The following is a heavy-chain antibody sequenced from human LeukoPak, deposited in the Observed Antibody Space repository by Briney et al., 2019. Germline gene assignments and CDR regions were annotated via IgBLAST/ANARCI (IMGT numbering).Heavy chain of an antibody. CDR3: ARVENSYYFDN. CDR2: IYPGDSDT. Sequence: GESLQISCKGSGYTFTSYWIGWVRQMPGKGLEWMGIIYPGDSDTRYSPSFQGQVTISADKSISTAYLQWSNLKASDTAMYYCARVENSYYFDNWGQGTLVTVSS. V-gene: IGHV5-51*01. D-gene: IGHD2-21*01. CDR1: GYTFTSYW. J-gene: IGHJ4*02.